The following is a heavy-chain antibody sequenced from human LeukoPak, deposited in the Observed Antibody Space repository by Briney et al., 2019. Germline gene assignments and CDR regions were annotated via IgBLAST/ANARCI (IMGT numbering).Heavy chain of an antibody. D-gene: IGHD1-1*01. CDR2: VHCSGST. V-gene: IGHV4-59*08. J-gene: IGHJ5*02. CDR1: VDSMSSYY. Sequence: SETLSLTCTVSVDSMSSYYWSWVRQPPGPGLGWIGYVHCSGSTNNNPYPPSRATIPVDTSKHQFSLKLRSVTAADTAVYYCAGGRSTFIWFDPWGQGTQVTVSS. CDR3: AGGRSTFIWFDP.